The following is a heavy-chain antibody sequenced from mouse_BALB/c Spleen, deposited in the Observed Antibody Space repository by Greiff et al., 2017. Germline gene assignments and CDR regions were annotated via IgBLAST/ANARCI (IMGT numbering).Heavy chain of an antibody. CDR1: GFTFSSFG. V-gene: IGHV5-17*02. J-gene: IGHJ4*01. CDR2: ISSGSSTI. D-gene: IGHD1-1*01. CDR3: ARVHYYGSSPRAIDY. Sequence: DVKLVESGGGFVQPGGSRKLSCAASGFTFSSFGMHWVRQAPEKGLEWVAYISSGSSTIYYADTVKGRFTISRDNPKNTLFLQMTSLRSEDTAMYYCARVHYYGSSPRAIDYWGQGTSVTVSS.